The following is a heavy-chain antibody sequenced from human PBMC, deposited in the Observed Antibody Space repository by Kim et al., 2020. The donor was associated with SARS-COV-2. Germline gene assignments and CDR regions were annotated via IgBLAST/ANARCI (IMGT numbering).Heavy chain of an antibody. D-gene: IGHD1-26*01. CDR2: ISSSGSTI. V-gene: IGHV3-11*01. CDR1: GFTFSDYY. CDR3: ARDASEGSYYYYYGMDV. J-gene: IGHJ6*02. Sequence: GGSLRLSCAASGFTFSDYYMSWIRQAPGKGLEWVSYISSSGSTIYYADSVKGRFTIPRDNAKNSLYLQMNSLRAEDTAVYYCARDASEGSYYYYYGMDVWGQGTTVTVSS.